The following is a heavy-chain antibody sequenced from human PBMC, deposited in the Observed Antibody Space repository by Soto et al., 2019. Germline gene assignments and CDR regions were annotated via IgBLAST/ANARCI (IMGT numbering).Heavy chain of an antibody. J-gene: IGHJ4*02. CDR3: ARDGPPTDY. V-gene: IGHV1-18*01. CDR2: ISAYNGYT. CDR1: GYTFSSYH. Sequence: QVQLVQSGAEVKKPGASVKVSCKASGYTFSSYHISWGRQAPGQGLGWMGWISAYNGYTNDAQKRQGRVTMTTDKSTSTAYMELRSLRSDDTAVYYCARDGPPTDYWGQGTLVTVSS.